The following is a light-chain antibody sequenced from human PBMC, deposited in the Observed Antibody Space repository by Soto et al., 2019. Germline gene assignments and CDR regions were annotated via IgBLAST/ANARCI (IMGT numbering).Light chain of an antibody. J-gene: IGKJ5*01. CDR1: QSVSSY. CDR3: QQRSTWPVT. CDR2: DSF. Sequence: EIVLTQSPATLSLSPGERATLSCRASQSVSSYLAWYQQKPGQAPRLLIYDSFNRATGIPARFSGSGSGTDFTLTISSHEPEDFAVYYCQQRSTWPVTFGQGTRLEIK. V-gene: IGKV3-11*01.